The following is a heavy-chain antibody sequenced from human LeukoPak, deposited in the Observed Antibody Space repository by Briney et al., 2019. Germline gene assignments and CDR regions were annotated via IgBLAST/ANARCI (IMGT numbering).Heavy chain of an antibody. Sequence: GGSLRLSCAASGFILSQYGFSWVRQAPGKGLEWVANIKQDGSEKYYVDSVKGRFTIFRDNAKNSLYLQMNSLRAEDTAVYYCARDTIFGVVISEENYYGMDVWGQGTTVTVSS. D-gene: IGHD3-3*01. V-gene: IGHV3-7*03. CDR2: IKQDGSEK. CDR3: ARDTIFGVVISEENYYGMDV. CDR1: GFILSQYG. J-gene: IGHJ6*02.